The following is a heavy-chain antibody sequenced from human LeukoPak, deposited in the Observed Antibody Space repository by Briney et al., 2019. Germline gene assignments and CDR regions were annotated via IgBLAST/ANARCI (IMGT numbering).Heavy chain of an antibody. CDR2: INWNGGSI. D-gene: IGHD4-17*01. Sequence: GGSLRLSCAASGLTFDNYCMSWVRLAPGKGLEWVSGINWNGGSIVYAHSVKGRFTISRDNAKNSLYLQMNSLRAEDTALYYCARVGIYGDYGRYFDYWGQGTLVTVSS. V-gene: IGHV3-20*04. CDR3: ARVGIYGDYGRYFDY. J-gene: IGHJ4*02. CDR1: GLTFDNYC.